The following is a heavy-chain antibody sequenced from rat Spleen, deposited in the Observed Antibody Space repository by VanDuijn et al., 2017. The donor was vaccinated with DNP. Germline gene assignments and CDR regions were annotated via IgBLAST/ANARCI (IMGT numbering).Heavy chain of an antibody. J-gene: IGHJ2*01. CDR1: GYSITNNY. CDR3: ERWTYYFDY. V-gene: IGHV3-1*01. CDR2: ISHSGSA. Sequence: EVQLQESGPGLVKPSQSLSLTCSVTGYSITNNYWGWIRKFPGNKMEWIGHISHSGSATYNPSLKSRIPITRDTSKNHFFLHLNSVTPEDTATYHCERWTYYFDYWGQGVMVTVSS.